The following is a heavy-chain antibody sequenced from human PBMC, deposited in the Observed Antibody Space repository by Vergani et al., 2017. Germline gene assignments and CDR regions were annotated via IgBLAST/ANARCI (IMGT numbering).Heavy chain of an antibody. Sequence: QVQLQESGPGLVKPPQTLSLTCTVSDDSISSGNYYWSWIRQPAGKGLEWIGRIYTSGSTNYNPSLKSRVTISVDTSRNQFSLKLSSVTAADTAVYYCARGYKQWELYFDYWGQGTLVTVSS. J-gene: IGHJ4*02. CDR2: IYTSGST. CDR3: ARGYKQWELYFDY. D-gene: IGHD1-26*01. CDR1: DDSISSGNYY. V-gene: IGHV4-61*02.